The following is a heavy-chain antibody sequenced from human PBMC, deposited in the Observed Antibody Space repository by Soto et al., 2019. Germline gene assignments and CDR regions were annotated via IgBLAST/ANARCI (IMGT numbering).Heavy chain of an antibody. Sequence: QVQLVESGGGVVQPGGSLTLSCAASGFTFSSHGMHWVRLAPGRGLEWVAVFSYDGINKHYGDSVKGRFTISRDNSKNTVCLQRNSLRVVDTAVYYCAREQGYGWYRVADYWGQGTLVTVSS. D-gene: IGHD6-19*01. CDR1: GFTFSSHG. V-gene: IGHV3-30*03. CDR3: AREQGYGWYRVADY. J-gene: IGHJ4*02. CDR2: FSYDGINK.